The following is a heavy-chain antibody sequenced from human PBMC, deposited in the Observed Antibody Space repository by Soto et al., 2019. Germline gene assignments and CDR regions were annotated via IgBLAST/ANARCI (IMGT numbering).Heavy chain of an antibody. CDR1: GYTFTSFS. CDR2: ISPNNGNT. Sequence: QVQLVQSGAEVKKPGASVKVSCKASGYTFTSFSVSWVRQAPGPGLEWMGWISPNNGNTKYAQQFQGRVTVTTDTSTSTAYMELRGLRSDDTALYYCAITYYYDSCDEHSDASDVWGQGTMVTVSS. CDR3: AITYYYDSCDEHSDASDV. D-gene: IGHD3-22*01. V-gene: IGHV1-18*01. J-gene: IGHJ3*01.